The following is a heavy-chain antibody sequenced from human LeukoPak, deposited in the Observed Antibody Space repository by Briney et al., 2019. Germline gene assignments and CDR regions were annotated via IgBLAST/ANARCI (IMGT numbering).Heavy chain of an antibody. CDR3: ARATALFTASGGFDY. D-gene: IGHD2-21*02. Sequence: SETLSLTCAVSGGSISSGGYSWSWIRQPPGKGLEWIGYIYYSGSTYYNPSLKSRVTISVDTSKNQFSLKLSSVTAADTAVYYCARATALFTASGGFDYWGQGTLVTVSS. CDR2: IYYSGST. J-gene: IGHJ4*02. V-gene: IGHV4-30-4*07. CDR1: GGSISSGGYS.